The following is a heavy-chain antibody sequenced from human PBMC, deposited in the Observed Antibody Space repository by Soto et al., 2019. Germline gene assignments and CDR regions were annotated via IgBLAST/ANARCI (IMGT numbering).Heavy chain of an antibody. Sequence: QVQLVESGGGVVQPGRSLRLSCAASGFTFSSYGMHWVRQAPGKGLEWVAVISYDGSNKYYADSVKGRFTISRDNSKNTLYLQMNSLRAEDTAMYYCAKPYYYDSSGYYSYAFDIWGQGTMVTVSS. J-gene: IGHJ3*02. CDR3: AKPYYYDSSGYYSYAFDI. V-gene: IGHV3-30*18. D-gene: IGHD3-22*01. CDR1: GFTFSSYG. CDR2: ISYDGSNK.